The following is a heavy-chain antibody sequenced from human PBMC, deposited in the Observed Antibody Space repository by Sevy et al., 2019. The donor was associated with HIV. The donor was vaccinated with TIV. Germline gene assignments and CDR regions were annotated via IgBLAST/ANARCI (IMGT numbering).Heavy chain of an antibody. V-gene: IGHV3-30*04. CDR1: GFTFSSYA. Sequence: GGSLRLSCAASGFTFSSYAMHWVRQAPGKGLEWVALISYDGSKKYYADSVKGRLTISRDNSKNTLYLQMNSLRTEDTAGYYCAKDLARVTGTTTYYYYALDVWGQGTTVTVSS. CDR3: AKDLARVTGTTTYYYYALDV. J-gene: IGHJ6*02. CDR2: ISYDGSKK. D-gene: IGHD1-7*01.